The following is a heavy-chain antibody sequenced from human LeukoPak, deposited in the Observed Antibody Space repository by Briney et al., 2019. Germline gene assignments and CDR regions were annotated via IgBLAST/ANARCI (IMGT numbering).Heavy chain of an antibody. CDR1: GGSIKSNNW. Sequence: AETLSLTCAVSGGSIKSNNWWSWVRQPPGKGREWIGEMYHSGSTNYNPSLESRVTVSVDKSKKQFSLDLSAVTAADTDVYYYARVGARGFLGWYTYGYGAFDIWGQGTMVTVSS. CDR2: MYHSGST. CDR3: ARVGARGFLGWYTYGYGAFDI. J-gene: IGHJ3*02. V-gene: IGHV4-4*02. D-gene: IGHD5-18*01.